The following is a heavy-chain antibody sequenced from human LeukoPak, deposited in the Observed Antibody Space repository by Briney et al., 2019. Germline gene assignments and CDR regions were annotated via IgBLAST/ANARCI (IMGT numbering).Heavy chain of an antibody. CDR1: GFTFSSYG. CDR2: IWYDGSNK. Sequence: GRSLRLSCAASGFTFSSYGVHWVRQAPGKGLEWVAVIWYDGSNKYYADSVKGRFTISRDNSKNTLYLQMNSLRAEDTAVYYCARDQAESSGFDYWGQGTLVTVSS. CDR3: ARDQAESSGFDY. J-gene: IGHJ4*02. D-gene: IGHD6-6*01. V-gene: IGHV3-33*01.